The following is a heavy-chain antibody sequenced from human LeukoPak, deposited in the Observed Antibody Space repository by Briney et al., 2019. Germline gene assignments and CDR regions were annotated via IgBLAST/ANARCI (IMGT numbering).Heavy chain of an antibody. CDR1: GYTFSSYS. V-gene: IGHV3-21*01. Sequence: GGSLRLSCLASGYTFSSYSINWVRQAPGKGLEWVSSISVRSNYIYYADSVRGRFRISRDDARDSLFLEMDSLRAEDTAVYYCVRLRRNSDTSGFYYYYDFWGQGTLVTVSS. D-gene: IGHD3-22*01. CDR3: VRLRRNSDTSGFYYYYDF. CDR2: ISVRSNYI. J-gene: IGHJ4*02.